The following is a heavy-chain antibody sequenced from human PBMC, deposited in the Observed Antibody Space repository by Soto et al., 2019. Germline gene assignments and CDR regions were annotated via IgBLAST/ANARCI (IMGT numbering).Heavy chain of an antibody. Sequence: SGPTLVNPTQTLTLTCTFSGFSLTTSGVGVGWIRQPPGKALECLALIYWDDDKRYSPSLQSRLSITKDTSKNQVVLTMTNMDPVDTATYYCAHIPSYYQYDWFDPWGQGTRVTVSS. D-gene: IGHD3-10*01. CDR1: GFSLTTSGVG. J-gene: IGHJ5*02. CDR3: AHIPSYYQYDWFDP. V-gene: IGHV2-5*02. CDR2: IYWDDDK.